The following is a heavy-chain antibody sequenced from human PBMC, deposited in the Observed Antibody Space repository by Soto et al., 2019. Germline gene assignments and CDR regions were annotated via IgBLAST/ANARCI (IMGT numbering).Heavy chain of an antibody. CDR1: GYSFTSYW. V-gene: IGHV5-51*01. CDR3: ARPATIKGDYYYGMDV. CDR2: IYPGDADT. Sequence: SLKISCRGSGYSFTSYWIGLGRQMPGKGLEWMGIIYPGDADTKYSPSFQGQVTISADKSISTAYLQWSSLKASDTAMYYCARPATIKGDYYYGMDVWGHGTPVTVSS. J-gene: IGHJ6*02. D-gene: IGHD5-12*01.